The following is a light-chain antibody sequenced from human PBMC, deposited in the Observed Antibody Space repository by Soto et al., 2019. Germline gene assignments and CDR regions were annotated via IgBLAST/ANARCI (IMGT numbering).Light chain of an antibody. V-gene: IGKV3-20*01. CDR2: GAS. CDR3: QQYATSPST. Sequence: DIVLEQSPGTLSLSPGESATLSCRASQSVRSGYLAWYQQKPGQAPRLLIYGASSRASGIRDSFSGSGSGTHFTLTISRLEPEDFAVYYCQQYATSPSTFGQGTKLEIK. CDR1: QSVRSGY. J-gene: IGKJ2*01.